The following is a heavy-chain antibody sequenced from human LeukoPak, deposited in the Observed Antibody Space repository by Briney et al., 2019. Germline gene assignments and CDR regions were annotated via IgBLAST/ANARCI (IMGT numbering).Heavy chain of an antibody. CDR3: ARHFHPAETTGGYFDL. J-gene: IGHJ2*01. Sequence: GESLKISCQSSGYNFTPYWIVWVRQMPGKGLEWMGITFSPSFQGQVTISVDKSISTAYLQWSSLKASDTAMYYFARHFHPAETTGGYFDLWGRGTLVTVSA. D-gene: IGHD4-17*01. CDR2: TF. CDR1: GYNFTPYW. V-gene: IGHV5-51*01.